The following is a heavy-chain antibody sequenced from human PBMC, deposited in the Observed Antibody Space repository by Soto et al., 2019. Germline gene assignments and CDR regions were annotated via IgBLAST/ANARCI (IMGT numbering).Heavy chain of an antibody. V-gene: IGHV3-30-3*01. CDR2: ISYDGSNK. CDR3: ARGVVVPAAPRFDP. Sequence: GGSLRLSCAASGFTFSSYAMHWVRQAPGKGLEWVAVISYDGSNKYYADSVKGRFTISRDNSKNTLYLQMNSLRAEDTAVYYCARGVVVPAAPRFDPWGQGTLVTVS. J-gene: IGHJ5*02. D-gene: IGHD2-2*01. CDR1: GFTFSSYA.